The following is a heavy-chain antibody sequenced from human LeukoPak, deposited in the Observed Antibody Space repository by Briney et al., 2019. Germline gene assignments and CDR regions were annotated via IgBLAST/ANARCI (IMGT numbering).Heavy chain of an antibody. CDR2: ITSGGSP. V-gene: IGHV3-23*01. D-gene: IGHD4-17*01. J-gene: IGHJ3*01. CDR1: GFTFSNYA. Sequence: GGSLRLSCAASGFTFSNYAVMWVRQAPGQGLEWVSAITSGGSPRYADSVKGRFTISRDNSKNTLYLQMNSLKTEDTAQYFCARDPNGDYIGAFEFWGQGTGVTVSS. CDR3: ARDPNGDYIGAFEF.